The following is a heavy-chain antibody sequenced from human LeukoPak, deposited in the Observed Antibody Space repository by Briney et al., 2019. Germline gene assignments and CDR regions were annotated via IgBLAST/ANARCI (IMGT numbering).Heavy chain of an antibody. J-gene: IGHJ5*02. D-gene: IGHD1-26*01. CDR3: TTSGWFDH. Sequence: PGGSLRLSCVASRFAFSQAWMSWVRQAPGEGLEWVGRIKSESDGGTTDYAAPVKGRFTISRDDSKNTLFLQMNSLQTEDTAVYYCTTSGWFDHWGQGTLVTVSS. CDR2: IKSESDGGTT. V-gene: IGHV3-15*01. CDR1: RFAFSQAW.